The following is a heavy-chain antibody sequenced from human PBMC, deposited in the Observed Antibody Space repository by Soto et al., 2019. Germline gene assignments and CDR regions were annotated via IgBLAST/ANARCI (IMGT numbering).Heavy chain of an antibody. CDR1: VVTESRSS. CDR2: ISSSSNYI. V-gene: IGHV3-21*01. Sequence: APRVVTESRSSMNPVHQTPGKGLEWVSSISSSSNYIYYADSVKGRFTISRDNAKNSLYLQMNSLRAEDTAVYYCARQRCSSGWDHGTPPGPAVFAIWGQGTMVTVSS. J-gene: IGHJ3*02. CDR3: ARQRCSSGWDHGTPPGPAVFAI. D-gene: IGHD6-19*01.